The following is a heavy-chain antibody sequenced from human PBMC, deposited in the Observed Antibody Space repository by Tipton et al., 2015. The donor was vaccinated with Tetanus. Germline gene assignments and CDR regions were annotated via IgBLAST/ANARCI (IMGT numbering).Heavy chain of an antibody. D-gene: IGHD6-25*01. CDR3: ASGSALDY. CDR1: GFVFSNYA. CDR2: IGSTTSYI. J-gene: IGHJ4*02. Sequence: SLRLSCAVSGFVFSNYAMNWVRQAPGKGLEWVASIGSTTSYIYYADSLKGRFTISRDNAKNSLYLQMDSLRAEDTAVYYCASGSALDYWGQGTLVTVPS. V-gene: IGHV3-21*01.